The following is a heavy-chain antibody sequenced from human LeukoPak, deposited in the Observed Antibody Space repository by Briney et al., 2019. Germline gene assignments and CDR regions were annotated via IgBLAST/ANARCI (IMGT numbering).Heavy chain of an antibody. Sequence: ASVKVPCKASGYTFTSYGISWVRQAPGQGLEWMGWISAYNGNTNYAQKLQGRVTMTTDTSTSTAYMELRSLRSDDTAVYYCARDRRLYYDILTGTYYFDYWGQGTLVTVSS. J-gene: IGHJ4*02. CDR3: ARDRRLYYDILTGTYYFDY. V-gene: IGHV1-18*01. CDR1: GYTFTSYG. CDR2: ISAYNGNT. D-gene: IGHD3-9*01.